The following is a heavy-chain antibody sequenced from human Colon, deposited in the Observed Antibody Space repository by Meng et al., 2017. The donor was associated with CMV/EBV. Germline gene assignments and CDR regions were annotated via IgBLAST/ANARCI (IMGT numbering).Heavy chain of an antibody. CDR3: AKGGGAS. D-gene: IGHD1-26*01. V-gene: IGHV1-8*01. Sequence: ASVKVSCKVSGYTFTTYDINWVRQAPGQGLEWMGWMNPKSGGTRYAQKFQGRVTMARDTSISTAYLELSSLRSDDTAVYFCAKGGGASWGQGTLVIVSS. J-gene: IGHJ5*02. CDR2: MNPKSGGT. CDR1: GYTFTTYD.